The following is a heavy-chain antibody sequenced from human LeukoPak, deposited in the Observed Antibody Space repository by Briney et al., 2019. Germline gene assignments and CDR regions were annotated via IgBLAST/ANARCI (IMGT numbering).Heavy chain of an antibody. CDR3: TTDSEMSMIVPFDY. J-gene: IGHJ4*02. Sequence: PGGSLRLSCAASGFTFSNAWMTWVRQAPGKGLEWVGRIKRKTDGGTTDYAAPVKGRFTISRDDSKNTLYLQMSSLKIEDTAVYYCTTDSEMSMIVPFDYWGQGTLVTVSS. D-gene: IGHD3-22*01. CDR2: IKRKTDGGTT. CDR1: GFTFSNAW. V-gene: IGHV3-15*01.